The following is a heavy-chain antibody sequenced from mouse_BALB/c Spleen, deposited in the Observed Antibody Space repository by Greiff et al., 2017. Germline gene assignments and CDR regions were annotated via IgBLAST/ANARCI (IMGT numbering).Heavy chain of an antibody. Sequence: VQLQQSGTVLARPGASVKMSCKASGYTFTSYWMHWVKQRPGQGLEWIGAIYPGNSDTSYNQKFKGKAKLTAVTSTSTAYMELSSLTNEDSAVYYCTRSGGYYWYFDVWGAGTTVTVSS. D-gene: IGHD1-1*02. J-gene: IGHJ1*01. V-gene: IGHV1-5*01. CDR1: GYTFTSYW. CDR2: IYPGNSDT. CDR3: TRSGGYYWYFDV.